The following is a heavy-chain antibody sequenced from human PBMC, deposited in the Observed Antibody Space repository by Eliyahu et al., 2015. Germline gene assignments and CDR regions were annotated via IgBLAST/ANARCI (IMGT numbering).Heavy chain of an antibody. D-gene: IGHD4-11*01. CDR3: ARGRNTGAFDI. J-gene: IGHJ3*02. CDR2: IYYSGST. V-gene: IGHV4-31*01. Sequence: QVQLQESGPGLVKPXXTLXLTXTVSGASVXTNGPXWSWIRQYPGKGLXWIGYIYYSGSTYYNPSLKSAFAISIDTSKNQFSLRLNSVTAADTAVYFCARGRNTGAFDIWGQGTMVTVSS. CDR1: GASVXTNGPX.